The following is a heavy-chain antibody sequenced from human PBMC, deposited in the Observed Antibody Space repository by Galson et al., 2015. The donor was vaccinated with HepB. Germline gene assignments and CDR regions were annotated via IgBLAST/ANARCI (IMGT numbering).Heavy chain of an antibody. D-gene: IGHD3-16*02. CDR1: GFTFSSYG. CDR2: IWYDGSDK. J-gene: IGHJ4*02. CDR3: AREWPSLPLPKPYRWFDY. V-gene: IGHV3-33*08. Sequence: SLRLSCAASGFTFSSYGMHWVRQAPGKGLEWVAVIWYDGSDKYYADSVKGRFTISRDNSKNTLYLQMNSLRAEDTAVYYCAREWPSLPLPKPYRWFDYWGQGTLVTISS.